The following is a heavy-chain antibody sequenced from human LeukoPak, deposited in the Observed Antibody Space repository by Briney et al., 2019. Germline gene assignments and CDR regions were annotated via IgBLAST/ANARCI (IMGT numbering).Heavy chain of an antibody. CDR1: GYTFTSYD. CDR3: ARGSNRDDYGDYVMGY. V-gene: IGHV1-8*03. D-gene: IGHD4-17*01. Sequence: ASVKVSCKASGYTFTSYDINWVRQATGQGLEWMGWMNPNSGNTGYAQKFQGRVTITRNTSISTAYMELSSLRSEDTAVYYCARGSNRDDYGDYVMGYWGQGTLVTVSS. J-gene: IGHJ4*02. CDR2: MNPNSGNT.